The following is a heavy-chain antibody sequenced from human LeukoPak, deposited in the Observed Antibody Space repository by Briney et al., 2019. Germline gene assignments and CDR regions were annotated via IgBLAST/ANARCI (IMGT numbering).Heavy chain of an antibody. D-gene: IGHD6-13*01. CDR2: IYYSGST. Sequence: SETLSLICSVSGGSISSYYWRWIRQPPGKGLEGSGYIYYSGSTNYNPSLKSRVTISVDTSKNQFSLKLSSVTAADTAVYYCARGIIYSSDAFDIWGQGTMVTVSS. V-gene: IGHV4-59*01. CDR3: ARGIIYSSDAFDI. J-gene: IGHJ3*02. CDR1: GGSISSYY.